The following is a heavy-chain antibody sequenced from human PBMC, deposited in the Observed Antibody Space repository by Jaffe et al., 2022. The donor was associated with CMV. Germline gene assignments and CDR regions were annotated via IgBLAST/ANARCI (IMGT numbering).Heavy chain of an antibody. Sequence: QLQLQESGPGLVKPSETLSLTCTVSGGSISSSSYYWGWIRQPPGKGLEWIGSIYYSGSTYYNPSLKSRVTISVDTSKNQFSLKLSSVTAADTAVYYCARHRIVVVITTAGGRYFDYWGQGTLVTVSS. CDR3: ARHRIVVVITTAGGRYFDY. V-gene: IGHV4-39*01. CDR1: GGSISSSSYY. CDR2: IYYSGST. J-gene: IGHJ4*02. D-gene: IGHD3-22*01.